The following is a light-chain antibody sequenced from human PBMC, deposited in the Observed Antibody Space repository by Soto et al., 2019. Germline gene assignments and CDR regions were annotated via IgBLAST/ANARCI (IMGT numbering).Light chain of an antibody. CDR2: DSS. CDR3: QQYNKWPLIT. Sequence: EMAMTQSPATLSVSPGERAILACRASQNFYNNLALYEQKPGQAPRLLIFDSSTRATGIPARFSGSGSGTEFTITISGLQSEDFAIYYCQQYNKWPLITFGQGTRLEIK. V-gene: IGKV3-15*01. J-gene: IGKJ5*01. CDR1: QNFYNN.